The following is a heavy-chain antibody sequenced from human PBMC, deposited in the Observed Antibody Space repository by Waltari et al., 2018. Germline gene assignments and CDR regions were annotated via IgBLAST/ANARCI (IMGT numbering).Heavy chain of an antibody. CDR1: GGSISSSNW. CDR3: ARDGRYFDWPTAFDI. Sequence: QVQLQESGPGLVKPSGTLSLTCAVSGGSISSSNWWSWVRQPPGKGLEWIGEIYHSGSTNYNPSLKSRVTISVDKSKNQFALKLSSVTAADTAVYYCARDGRYFDWPTAFDIWGQGTMVTVSS. V-gene: IGHV4-4*02. J-gene: IGHJ3*02. CDR2: IYHSGST. D-gene: IGHD3-9*01.